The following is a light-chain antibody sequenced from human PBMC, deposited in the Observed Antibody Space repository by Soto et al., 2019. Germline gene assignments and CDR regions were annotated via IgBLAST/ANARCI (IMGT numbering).Light chain of an antibody. CDR2: AAS. Sequence: EIVMTQSPATLSVSPGESDTLSCRASQSVSSSLAWYQQKPGQAPRLLIHAASTRATGVPARFSGGGSGTEFTLTISSLQSEDSVVSYCQQYRSWPPDFGQGTKV. V-gene: IGKV3-15*01. CDR3: QQYRSWPPD. CDR1: QSVSSS. J-gene: IGKJ2*01.